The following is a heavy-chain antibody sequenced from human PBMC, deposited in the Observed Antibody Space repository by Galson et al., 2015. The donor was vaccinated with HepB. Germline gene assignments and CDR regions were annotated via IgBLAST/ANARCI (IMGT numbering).Heavy chain of an antibody. Sequence: CAISGDSVSSNSAAWNWIRQSPSRGLEWLGRTYYRSKWYNDYAVSVKSRITINPDTSKNQFSLQLNSVTPEDTAVYYCARWEIVVVPAAKGNDAFDIWGQGTMVTVSS. J-gene: IGHJ3*02. CDR2: TYYRSKWYN. CDR1: GDSVSSNSAA. CDR3: ARWEIVVVPAAKGNDAFDI. D-gene: IGHD2-2*01. V-gene: IGHV6-1*01.